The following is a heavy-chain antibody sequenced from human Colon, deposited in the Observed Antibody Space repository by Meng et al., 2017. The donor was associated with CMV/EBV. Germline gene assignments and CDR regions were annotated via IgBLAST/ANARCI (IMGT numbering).Heavy chain of an antibody. V-gene: IGHV1-69*05. Sequence: SVKVSCKASGGTLSTYGISWVRQAPGPGLEWMGGIGPVPGSANYAKKFQGRITIVTDESKSTAYMELAGLWSEDTATYYCAKNTSSMMGYYGMDVWGQGTTVTVSS. CDR2: IGPVPGSA. CDR3: AKNTSSMMGYYGMDV. CDR1: GGTLSTYG. D-gene: IGHD2/OR15-2a*01. J-gene: IGHJ6*02.